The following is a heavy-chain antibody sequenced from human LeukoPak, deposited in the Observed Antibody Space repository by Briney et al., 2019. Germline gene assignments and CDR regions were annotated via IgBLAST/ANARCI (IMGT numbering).Heavy chain of an antibody. CDR1: GGSISSSSYY. J-gene: IGHJ4*02. CDR2: IYYSGST. D-gene: IGHD6-19*01. Sequence: PSETLSLTCTVSGGSISSSSYYWGWIRQPPGKGLEWIGSIYYSGSTYYNPSLKSRVTISVDTSKNQFSLKLSSVTAADTAVYYCARCREDIAVAGEYYFDYWGQGTLVTVSS. CDR3: ARCREDIAVAGEYYFDY. V-gene: IGHV4-39*01.